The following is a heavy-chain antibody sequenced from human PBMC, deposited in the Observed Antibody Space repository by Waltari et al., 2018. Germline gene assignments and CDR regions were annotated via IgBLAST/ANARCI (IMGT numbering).Heavy chain of an antibody. D-gene: IGHD6-13*01. J-gene: IGHJ6*02. CDR1: GFTFSSYE. CDR2: ISSIGSTI. V-gene: IGHV3-48*03. Sequence: EVQLVESGGGLVQPGGSLSPSCAASGFTFSSYEMNWVRQSPGQGLEWVSYISSIGSTIYYADSVKGRFTISRDNAKNSLYLQMNSLRAEDTAVYYCAIAPSSSWNYYYYYYGMDVWGQGTTVTVSS. CDR3: AIAPSSSWNYYYYYYGMDV.